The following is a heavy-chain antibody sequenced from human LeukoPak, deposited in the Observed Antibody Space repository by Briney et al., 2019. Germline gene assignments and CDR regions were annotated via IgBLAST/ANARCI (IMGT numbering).Heavy chain of an antibody. CDR3: ARDEYYYDSSGYYPLLEY. J-gene: IGHJ4*02. V-gene: IGHV1-8*01. Sequence: ASVKVSCKASGYTFTSYDINWVRQATGQGLEWMGWMNPNSGNTGYAQKFQGRVTMTRNTSISTAYMELSSLRSEDTAVYYCARDEYYYDSSGYYPLLEYWGQGTLVTVSS. CDR1: GYTFTSYD. CDR2: MNPNSGNT. D-gene: IGHD3-22*01.